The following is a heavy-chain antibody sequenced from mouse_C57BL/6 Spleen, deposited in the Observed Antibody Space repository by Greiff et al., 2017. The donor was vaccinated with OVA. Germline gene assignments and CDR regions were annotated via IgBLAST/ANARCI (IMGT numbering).Heavy chain of an antibody. J-gene: IGHJ2*01. Sequence: QVQLQQPGAELVRPGSSVKLSCKASGYTFTSYWMDWVKQRPGQGLEWIGNIYPSDSEPHYNQKFKDKSTLTVDKSSSTANMQLSSLTSEDSAVYYCARESDYDSYFDYWGQGTTLTVAS. D-gene: IGHD2-4*01. V-gene: IGHV1-61*01. CDR1: GYTFTSYW. CDR2: IYPSDSEP. CDR3: ARESDYDSYFDY.